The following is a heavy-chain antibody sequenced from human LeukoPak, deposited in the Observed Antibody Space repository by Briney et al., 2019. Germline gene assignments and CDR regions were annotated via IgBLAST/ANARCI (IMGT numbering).Heavy chain of an antibody. Sequence: GGSLRLSCEASGFTFTNYGMHWVRQAPGKGLEWVAFIRYDGSNKYYADSVKGRFTISRDNSKNTLYLQMNSLRAEDTAVYYCAKDERYSSGWYGSWFDPWGQGTLVTVSS. J-gene: IGHJ5*02. D-gene: IGHD6-19*01. CDR2: IRYDGSNK. CDR1: GFTFTNYG. V-gene: IGHV3-30*02. CDR3: AKDERYSSGWYGSWFDP.